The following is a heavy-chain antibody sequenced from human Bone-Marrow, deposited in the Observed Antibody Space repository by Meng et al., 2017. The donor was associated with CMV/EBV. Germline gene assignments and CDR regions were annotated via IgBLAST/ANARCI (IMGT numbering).Heavy chain of an antibody. CDR1: GGSISSSSYY. D-gene: IGHD3-22*01. J-gene: IGHJ2*01. CDR2: IYYSGST. Sequence: SEPLSLTCTVPGGSISSSSYYWGWIRQPPGKGLEWIGSIYYSGSTYYNPSLKSRVTISVDTSKNQFSLKLSSVTAADTAVYYCARGVPRSSGYIPAVNWYFDLWGRGTLVTVSS. V-gene: IGHV4-39*07. CDR3: ARGVPRSSGYIPAVNWYFDL.